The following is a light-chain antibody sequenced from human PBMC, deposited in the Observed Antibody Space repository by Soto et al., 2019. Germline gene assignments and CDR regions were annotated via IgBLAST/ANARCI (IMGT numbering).Light chain of an antibody. Sequence: QSALTQPASVSGSPGQSITISCTGTSSDVGAYNYASWYQQYPGEAPKVIIYDVSHRPAGVSNRFSGSKSGNTASLTISGLQSQDEADYSCSSYTSATTYVFGNGTKVXXL. V-gene: IGLV2-14*01. J-gene: IGLJ1*01. CDR3: SSYTSATTYV. CDR1: SSDVGAYNY. CDR2: DVS.